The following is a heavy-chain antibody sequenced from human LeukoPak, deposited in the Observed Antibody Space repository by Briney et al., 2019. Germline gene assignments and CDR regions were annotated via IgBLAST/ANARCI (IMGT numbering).Heavy chain of an antibody. J-gene: IGHJ4*02. CDR2: ISGSGGST. CDR3: AKDRGRTYYYDSSGYYL. V-gene: IGHV3-23*01. D-gene: IGHD3-22*01. Sequence: GGSLRLSCAASGFTFSSYAMSWVRQAPGKGLEWVSAISGSGGSTYYADSVKGRFTISRDNSKNTLYLQMNSLRAEDTAVYYCAKDRGRTYYYDSSGYYLRGQGTLVTVSS. CDR1: GFTFSSYA.